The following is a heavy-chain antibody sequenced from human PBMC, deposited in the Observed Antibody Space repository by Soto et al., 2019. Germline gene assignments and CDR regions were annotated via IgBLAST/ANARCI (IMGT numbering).Heavy chain of an antibody. CDR3: AKAGVNSYGYVGPQYGDPYYHYGMDV. CDR2: ISGSGGST. V-gene: IGHV3-23*01. D-gene: IGHD5-18*01. CDR1: GFTFSSYA. J-gene: IGHJ6*02. Sequence: GGSLRLSCAASGFTFSSYAMSWVRQAPGKGLEWVSAISGSGGSTYYADSVKGRFTISRDNSKNTLYLQMNSLRAEDTAVYYCAKAGVNSYGYVGPQYGDPYYHYGMDVWGQGTTVTVSS.